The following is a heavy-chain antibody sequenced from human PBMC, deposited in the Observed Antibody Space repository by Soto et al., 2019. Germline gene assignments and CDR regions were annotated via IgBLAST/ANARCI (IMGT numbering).Heavy chain of an antibody. J-gene: IGHJ4*02. CDR1: GVSISSYF. CDR3: AGSKNRGERGDY. D-gene: IGHD3-10*01. CDR2: TYYTADT. Sequence: QVNLQESGPGLVQPSATLSLSCTVSGVSISSYFWSWIRQPPGKGLELIGYTYYTADTKYSPALESRATIAADPPKEKVSPRLSPVSAADTDLDGCAGSKNRGERGDYGGEGALVTVSS. V-gene: IGHV4-59*01.